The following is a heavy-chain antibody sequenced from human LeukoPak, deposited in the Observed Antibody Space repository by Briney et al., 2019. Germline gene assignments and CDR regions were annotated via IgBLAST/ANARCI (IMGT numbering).Heavy chain of an antibody. CDR3: ASGSVVTALDQ. J-gene: IGHJ4*02. Sequence: SETLSLTCAGSGGSITTYYWTWIRQPPRQALEWIGYIYYTGNTKYNPSLESRVTMSIDTSKNEFSLKIYSVNAADTAVYFCASGSVVTALDQWGQGTLVTVSS. V-gene: IGHV4-59*01. D-gene: IGHD2-21*02. CDR1: GGSITTYY. CDR2: IYYTGNT.